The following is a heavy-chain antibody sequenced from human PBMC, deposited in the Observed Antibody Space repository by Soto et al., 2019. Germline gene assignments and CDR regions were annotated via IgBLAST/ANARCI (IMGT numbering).Heavy chain of an antibody. V-gene: IGHV3-74*01. CDR2: INYDGTSA. J-gene: IGHJ4*02. Sequence: DVQLVESGGGLVQPGGSLRLSCAASGFTFSSAFWMHWVRQAPGKGLEWVSRINYDGTSAAYADSVKGRFTISSDNAKNTLFLQMNSLRAEDTAVYFCARGHSSWLIDWSRGTRVTVSS. CDR1: GFTFSSAFW. CDR3: ARGHSSWLID. D-gene: IGHD6-13*01.